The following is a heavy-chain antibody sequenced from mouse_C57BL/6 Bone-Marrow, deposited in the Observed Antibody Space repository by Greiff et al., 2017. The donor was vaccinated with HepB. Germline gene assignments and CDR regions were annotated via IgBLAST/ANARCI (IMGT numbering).Heavy chain of an antibody. V-gene: IGHV1-74*01. Sequence: QVQLKQPGAELVKPGASVKVSCKASGYTFTSYWMHWVKQRPGQGLEWIGRIHPSDSDTNYNQKFKGKATLTVDKSSSTAYMQLSSLTSEDSAVYYCANFYYDYDGAYWGQGTLVTVSA. CDR3: ANFYYDYDGAY. D-gene: IGHD2-4*01. CDR1: GYTFTSYW. CDR2: IHPSDSDT. J-gene: IGHJ3*01.